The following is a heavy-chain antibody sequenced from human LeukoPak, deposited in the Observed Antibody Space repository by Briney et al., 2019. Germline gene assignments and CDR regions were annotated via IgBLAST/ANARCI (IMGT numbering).Heavy chain of an antibody. D-gene: IGHD4-17*01. J-gene: IGHJ4*02. Sequence: GGSLRLSCAASGFTVDSNNLNWVRQAPGKGLEWVSVIYSGGSTYYADSVKGRFTISRDNSKNTLYLEMNSLRDEDTAVYFCARGGGYYGVDYWGQGTLVTVSS. CDR2: IYSGGST. CDR3: ARGGGYYGVDY. CDR1: GFTVDSNN. V-gene: IGHV3-53*01.